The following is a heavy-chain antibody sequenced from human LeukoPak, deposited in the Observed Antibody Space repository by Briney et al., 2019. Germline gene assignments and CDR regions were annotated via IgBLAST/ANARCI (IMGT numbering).Heavy chain of an antibody. CDR2: IYRGTNGETT. CDR3: SIYVRGSCLV. D-gene: IGHD5-12*01. V-gene: IGHV3-15*01. Sequence: GGSLRLSCAPSRITFSNAWMTRVRQAPGKGLEWVGRIYRGTNGETTDYGAPVKGRFTMSRDYSTNTLYLQMNSLKTEDTAVYYCSIYVRGSCLVWGQGTLVAVSS. J-gene: IGHJ4*02. CDR1: RITFSNAW.